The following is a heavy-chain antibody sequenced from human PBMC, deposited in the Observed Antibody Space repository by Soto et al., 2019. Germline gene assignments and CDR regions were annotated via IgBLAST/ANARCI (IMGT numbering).Heavy chain of an antibody. V-gene: IGHV3-33*01. CDR1: GFTFSSYG. Sequence: QVQLVESGGGVVQPGRSMRLSCAASGFTFSSYGMHWVRQAPGKGLEWVAVIWYDGSNKYYADSVKGRFTISRDNSKNTLYLQMNSLRAEDTAVYYSAREGYPTLWDYWGQGPLVTVSS. CDR2: IWYDGSNK. J-gene: IGHJ4*02. D-gene: IGHD5-12*01. CDR3: AREGYPTLWDY.